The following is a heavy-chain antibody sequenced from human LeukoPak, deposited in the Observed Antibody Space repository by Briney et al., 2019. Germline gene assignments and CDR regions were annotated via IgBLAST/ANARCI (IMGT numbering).Heavy chain of an antibody. D-gene: IGHD3-9*01. V-gene: IGHV4-34*01. Sequence: SETLSLTCAVYGGSFSGYYWSWIRQPPGKGLEWIGEINHSGSTNYNPSLKSRVTISVDTSKNQFSLKLSSVTAADTAVYYCARSRRFDWLFHWRDYFDYWGQGTLVTVSS. CDR1: GGSFSGYY. J-gene: IGHJ4*02. CDR3: ARSRRFDWLFHWRDYFDY. CDR2: INHSGST.